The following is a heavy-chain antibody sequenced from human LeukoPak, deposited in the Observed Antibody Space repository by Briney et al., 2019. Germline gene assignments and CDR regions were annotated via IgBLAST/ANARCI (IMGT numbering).Heavy chain of an antibody. Sequence: SETLSLTCTVSVGSISSSSHHWSWVRPPPGKGLEWIGSIYYSGNTYYNPSLKSRVTISVDTSKNQLSLKLTSVTAADTAVYYCAREYSSFEYWGQGTLVTVSS. J-gene: IGHJ4*02. D-gene: IGHD6-13*01. V-gene: IGHV4-39*07. CDR2: IYYSGNT. CDR3: AREYSSFEY. CDR1: VGSISSSSHH.